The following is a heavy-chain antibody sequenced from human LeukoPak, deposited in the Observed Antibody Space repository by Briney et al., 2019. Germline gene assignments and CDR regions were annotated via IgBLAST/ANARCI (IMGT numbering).Heavy chain of an antibody. V-gene: IGHV4-59*01. CDR2: IYYSGST. J-gene: IGHJ4*02. CDR1: GGSLSDYY. D-gene: IGHD3-10*01. Sequence: SEILSLTCTVSGGSLSDYYWSWIRQPPGKGLEWIGYIYYSGSTNYNPSLRSRVTISKDTSKNEFSLKLNSVTAADTAVYYCARGDYNGGNRYFDHWGQGTLVTVSP. CDR3: ARGDYNGGNRYFDH.